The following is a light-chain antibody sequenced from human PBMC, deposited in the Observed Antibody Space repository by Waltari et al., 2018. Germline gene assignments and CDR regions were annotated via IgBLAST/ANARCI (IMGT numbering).Light chain of an antibody. Sequence: DIVMTQSPDSLAVSLGERATINCKSSQSVLYSPNNKNYLAWYQKKPGQPPKLLIYWASTRESGVPDRFSGSGSGTDFTLTISSLQAEDVAVYYCQQYYSTPQTFGQGTKVEIK. V-gene: IGKV4-1*01. J-gene: IGKJ1*01. CDR1: QSVLYSPNNKNY. CDR3: QQYYSTPQT. CDR2: WAS.